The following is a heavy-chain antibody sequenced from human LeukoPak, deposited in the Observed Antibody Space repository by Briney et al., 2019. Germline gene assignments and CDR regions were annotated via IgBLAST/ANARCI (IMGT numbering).Heavy chain of an antibody. D-gene: IGHD1-26*01. V-gene: IGHV3-33*01. Sequence: PGGSLRLSCAASGFILSTHGMHWVRQSPGKGLEWVAGMWYDGSREDYADSVKGRFTISRDMSKNTLNLQMNSLRVEDTAMLYCARDLSFGSLDFRGQGTLVTVSS. CDR3: ARDLSFGSLDF. J-gene: IGHJ4*02. CDR1: GFILSTHG. CDR2: MWYDGSRE.